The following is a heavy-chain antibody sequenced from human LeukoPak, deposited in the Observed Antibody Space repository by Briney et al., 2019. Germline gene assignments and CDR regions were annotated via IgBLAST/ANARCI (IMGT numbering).Heavy chain of an antibody. CDR2: ISGSGGST. J-gene: IGHJ6*02. CDR3: ATPAIAVGDYYYYYGMDV. V-gene: IGHV3-23*01. D-gene: IGHD6-19*01. CDR1: GFTFSSYA. Sequence: GGSLRLSCAASGFTFSSYAMSWVRQAPGKGLEWVSAISGSGGSTYYAGSVKGRFTISRDNSKNTLYLQMNSLRAEDTAVYYCATPAIAVGDYYYYYGMDVWGQGTTVTVSS.